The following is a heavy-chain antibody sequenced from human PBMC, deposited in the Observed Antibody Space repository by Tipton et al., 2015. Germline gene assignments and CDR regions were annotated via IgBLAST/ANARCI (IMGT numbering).Heavy chain of an antibody. Sequence: TLSLTCTVSGGSVSTSNYYWGWIRQSPGKGLEWIGYISYSGSTHYNPSFKSRVAISVDTSKNQFSLKLTSVTAADTAVYYCACQDYDSLTRDYQTVDYWGQGTLVTVSS. V-gene: IGHV4-61*05. D-gene: IGHD3-9*01. CDR1: GGSVSTSNYY. CDR3: ACQDYDSLTRDYQTVDY. J-gene: IGHJ4*02. CDR2: ISYSGST.